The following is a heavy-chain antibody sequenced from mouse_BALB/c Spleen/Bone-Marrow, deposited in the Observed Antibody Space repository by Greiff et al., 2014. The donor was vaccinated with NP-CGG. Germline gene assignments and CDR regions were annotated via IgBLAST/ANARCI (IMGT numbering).Heavy chain of an antibody. D-gene: IGHD1-2*01. CDR1: GFSLTSYG. J-gene: IGHJ2*01. V-gene: IGHV2-9*02. CDR2: IWAGGGT. Sequence: VHLVESGPGLVAPSQSLSITCTVSGFSLTSYGVHWVRQPPGKGLGWLGVIWAGGGTNYNSALMSRLSISKDNSKSQVFLKMNSLQTDDTAMYYCARYYYGFLDYWGQGTTLTVSS. CDR3: ARYYYGFLDY.